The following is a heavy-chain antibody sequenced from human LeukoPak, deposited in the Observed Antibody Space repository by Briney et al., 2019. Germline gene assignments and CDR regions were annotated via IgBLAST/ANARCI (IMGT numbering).Heavy chain of an antibody. V-gene: IGHV1-8*01. CDR3: ARGGLYYYDSSGYLVY. D-gene: IGHD3-22*01. Sequence: ASVKVSCKASGYTFTSYDINWVRQATGQGLEWMGWMNPNSGNTGYAQKFQGRVTMTRNTSISTAYLELSSLRSEDTAVYYRARGGLYYYDSSGYLVYWGQGTLVTVSS. J-gene: IGHJ4*02. CDR1: GYTFTSYD. CDR2: MNPNSGNT.